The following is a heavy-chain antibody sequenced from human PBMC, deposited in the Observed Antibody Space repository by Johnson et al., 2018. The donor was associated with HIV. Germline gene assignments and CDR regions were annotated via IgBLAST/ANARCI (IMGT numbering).Heavy chain of an antibody. D-gene: IGHD3-16*01. CDR3: ARVWLLGAFDI. Sequence: MLLVESGGGLVQPGGSLRLSCAASGFIVRSNYMNWVRQAPGKGLEWVSGINWNGGSTGYADSVKGRFTISRENAKNSLYLQMNSLRAEDTALYYCARVWLLGAFDIWGQGTMVTVSS. CDR2: INWNGGST. V-gene: IGHV3-20*04. CDR1: GFIVRSNY. J-gene: IGHJ3*02.